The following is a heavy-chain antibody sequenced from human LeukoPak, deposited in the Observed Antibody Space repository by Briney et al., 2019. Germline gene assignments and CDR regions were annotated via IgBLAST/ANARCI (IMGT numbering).Heavy chain of an antibody. CDR1: GFTFSSYS. V-gene: IGHV3-21*01. CDR2: ISSISYI. D-gene: IGHD4-17*01. CDR3: ARDQYGDYALDY. Sequence: GGPLRLSCAVSGFTFSSYSMNWVRQAPGKGLEWVSSISSISYIYYAELVKGRFTISRDTAKNSLYLEMNSLRAEDTAVYYCARDQYGDYALDYWGQGTLVTVSS. J-gene: IGHJ4*02.